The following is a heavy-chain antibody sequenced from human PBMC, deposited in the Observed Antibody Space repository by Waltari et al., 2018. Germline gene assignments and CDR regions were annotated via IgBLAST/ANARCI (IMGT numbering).Heavy chain of an antibody. CDR2: IYYSGST. V-gene: IGHV4-59*01. CDR1: GGSISSYY. Sequence: QVQLQESGPGLVKPSETLSLTCTVSGGSISSYYWSWIRQPPGKGLEWIGYIYYSGSTNYNPSLKSRVTISVDTSKNQVSLKLSSVTAADTAVYYCARRTINYWDFDLWGRGTLVTVSS. D-gene: IGHD2-2*01. J-gene: IGHJ2*01. CDR3: ARRTINYWDFDL.